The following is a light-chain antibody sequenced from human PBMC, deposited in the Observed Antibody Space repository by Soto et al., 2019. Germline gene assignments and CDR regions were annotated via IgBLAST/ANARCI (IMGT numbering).Light chain of an antibody. CDR1: QSVVTN. Sequence: DIVLTQSPGTLSVSPGERATLSCRASQSVVTNLAWYQQKPGQAPRLLISGASTGATGIPARFSGSGSGTEFTLTISSLQSEDCAIYYCQQYHTWPITFGGGTKVDIK. CDR2: GAS. J-gene: IGKJ4*01. V-gene: IGKV3-15*01. CDR3: QQYHTWPIT.